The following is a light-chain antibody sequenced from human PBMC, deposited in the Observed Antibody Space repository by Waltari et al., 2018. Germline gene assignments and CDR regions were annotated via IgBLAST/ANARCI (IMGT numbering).Light chain of an antibody. CDR3: QQSYSTPRT. J-gene: IGKJ2*01. CDR2: DAT. Sequence: DIQMTQSPSSLSASVGDRVAIPCRASQSISSFLSWYQQKPGKAPKLLIYDATRLQSGVPSRFSGSRSGTDFTLTNSNLQPEDFATYYCQQSYSTPRTFGQGTKLEIK. V-gene: IGKV1-39*01. CDR1: QSISSF.